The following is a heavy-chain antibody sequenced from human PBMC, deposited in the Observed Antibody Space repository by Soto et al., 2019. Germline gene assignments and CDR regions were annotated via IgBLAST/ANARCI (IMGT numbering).Heavy chain of an antibody. CDR3: ARLSSGWTGLHY. Sequence: QVQLVESGGGVVQPGRSLRLSCAASGFTFSSYGMHWVRQAPGKGLEWVAVIWYDGINKYYADSVKGRFTISRDNSKNTLYLQMNSLRAGDTAVYYCARLSSGWTGLHYWGQGTLVTVSS. CDR2: IWYDGINK. J-gene: IGHJ4*02. V-gene: IGHV3-33*01. CDR1: GFTFSSYG. D-gene: IGHD6-19*01.